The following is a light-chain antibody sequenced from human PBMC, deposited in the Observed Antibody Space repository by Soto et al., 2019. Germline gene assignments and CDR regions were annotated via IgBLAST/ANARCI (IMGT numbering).Light chain of an antibody. V-gene: IGLV3-21*02. J-gene: IGLJ1*01. Sequence: SYELTQPPSVSVAPGQTARLTCGGNNIASKSVHWYQQRPGQAPVLVLYDDTNRPSGVPDRFSGSKSGNTATLTVSGLQAEDEADYYCSSFAGNNNRGVFGSGTKVTVL. CDR2: DDT. CDR3: SSFAGNNNRGV. CDR1: NIASKS.